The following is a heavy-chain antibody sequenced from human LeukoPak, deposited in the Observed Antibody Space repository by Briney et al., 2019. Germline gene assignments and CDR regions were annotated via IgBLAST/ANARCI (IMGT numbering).Heavy chain of an antibody. D-gene: IGHD2-15*01. Sequence: GGSLRLSCAASGFTFSSYWMNWVRQVPGKGLEWVAIIKQDGGEKFHVDSVKGRFTISRDNAKTSLFLQMNSLRVEDTSVYYCVRSNGWTPDYWGQGTLVTVSS. CDR3: VRSNGWTPDY. CDR1: GFTFSSYW. CDR2: IKQDGGEK. J-gene: IGHJ4*02. V-gene: IGHV3-7*01.